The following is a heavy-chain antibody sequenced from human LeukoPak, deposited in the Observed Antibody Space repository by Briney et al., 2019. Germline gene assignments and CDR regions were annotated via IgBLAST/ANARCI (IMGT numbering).Heavy chain of an antibody. D-gene: IGHD2-15*01. CDR1: GGSISSSAYY. CDR2: SYYTGSI. J-gene: IGHJ5*02. V-gene: IGHV4-39*01. CDR3: AGHLSDSGGSWFDP. Sequence: PSETLSLTGTVSGGSISSSAYYWGWIRQPPGKGLEWIGSSYYTGSIYYTPSLKSRATILIDMSKNQLSLKLSSVTAADTAVYYCAGHLSDSGGSWFDPWGQGTLVTVSS.